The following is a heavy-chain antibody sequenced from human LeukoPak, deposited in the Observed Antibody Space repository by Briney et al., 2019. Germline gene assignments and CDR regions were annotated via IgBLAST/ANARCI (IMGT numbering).Heavy chain of an antibody. CDR3: ASRYGSGSFGFDY. D-gene: IGHD3-10*01. J-gene: IGHJ4*02. Sequence: PGGSLRLSCATSGFTVSSNYMSWVRQAPGKGLEWVSGINWNGGSTGYADSVKGRFTISRDNAKNSLYLQMNSLRAEDTAVYYCASRYGSGSFGFDYWGQGALVTVSS. CDR2: INWNGGST. V-gene: IGHV3-20*04. CDR1: GFTVSSNY.